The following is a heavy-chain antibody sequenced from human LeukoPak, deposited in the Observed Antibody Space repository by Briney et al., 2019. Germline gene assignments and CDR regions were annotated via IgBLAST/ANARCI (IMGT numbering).Heavy chain of an antibody. V-gene: IGHV3-21*01. J-gene: IGHJ6*03. CDR2: ISSSSDYI. CDR3: ARDPYSGTYGDTYYYYMDV. CDR1: GFTFNNYI. Sequence: PGGSLRLSCAASGFTFNNYIMNWVRQAPGKGLEWVSSISSSSDYIYYADSVKGRFTISRDNARNSLYLQMNSLRAEDTAVYYCARDPYSGTYGDTYYYYMDVWGKGTTVTISS. D-gene: IGHD1-26*01.